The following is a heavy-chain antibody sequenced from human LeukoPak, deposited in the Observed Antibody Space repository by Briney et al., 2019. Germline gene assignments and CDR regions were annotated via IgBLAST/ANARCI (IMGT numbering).Heavy chain of an antibody. CDR2: ISGSGGST. D-gene: IGHD6-13*01. J-gene: IGHJ5*02. V-gene: IGHV3-23*01. CDR1: GFTFTIYA. Sequence: GGSLRLSCAASGFTFTIYAMNWVRQAPGKGLEWVSGISGSGGSTYYADSVKGRFTISRDNSKNTLYLQMNSLRADDTAVYYCAKDQSIAATGTGNWFDPWGQGTLVTVSS. CDR3: AKDQSIAATGTGNWFDP.